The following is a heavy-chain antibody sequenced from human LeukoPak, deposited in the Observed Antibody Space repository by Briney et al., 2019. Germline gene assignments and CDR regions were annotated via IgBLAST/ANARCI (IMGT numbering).Heavy chain of an antibody. Sequence: ASVKVSCKASGYTFTGYYMHWVRQAPGQGLEWMGWINPNSGGTNYAQTFQGRVTMTRDTSISTAYMELSRLRSDDTAVYYCARARWDYWGQGTLVTVSS. CDR2: INPNSGGT. V-gene: IGHV1-2*02. J-gene: IGHJ4*02. CDR3: ARARWDY. D-gene: IGHD4-23*01. CDR1: GYTFTGYY.